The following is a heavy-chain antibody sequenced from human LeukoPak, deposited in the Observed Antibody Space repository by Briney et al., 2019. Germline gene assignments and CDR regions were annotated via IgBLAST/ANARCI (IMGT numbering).Heavy chain of an antibody. CDR1: GFTFSSYS. D-gene: IGHD6-19*01. J-gene: IGHJ4*02. V-gene: IGHV3-21*04. Sequence: GGSLRLSCAASGFTFSSYSMNWVRQAPGKGLEWVSSISSSSSYIYYADSVKGRFTISRDNSKNTLYVQMNSLTAEDTAVYYCAKDQRVTGTSIYHFDYWGQGTLVTVSS. CDR2: ISSSSSYI. CDR3: AKDQRVTGTSIYHFDY.